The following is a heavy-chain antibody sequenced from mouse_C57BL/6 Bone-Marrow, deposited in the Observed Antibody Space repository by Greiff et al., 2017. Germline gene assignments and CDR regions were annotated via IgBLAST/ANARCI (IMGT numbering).Heavy chain of an antibody. CDR1: GYAFSSSW. D-gene: IGHD2-2*01. V-gene: IGHV1-82*01. CDR2: IYPGDGDT. Sequence: QVQLQQSGPELVKPGASVKISCKASGYAFSSSWMNWVKQRPGKGLEWIGRIYPGDGDTNYNGKFKGKATLTADKSSSTAYMQLSSLTSEDSAVYFCARRSGNDGAYAMDYWGQGTSVTVSS. CDR3: ARRSGNDGAYAMDY. J-gene: IGHJ4*01.